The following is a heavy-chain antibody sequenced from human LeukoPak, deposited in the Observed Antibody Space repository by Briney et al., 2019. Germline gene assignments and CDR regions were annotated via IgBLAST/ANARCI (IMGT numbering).Heavy chain of an antibody. CDR1: GFTFSSYT. V-gene: IGHV3-21*04. CDR3: AKGGLVHRFDP. J-gene: IGHJ5*02. Sequence: GGSLRLSCAASGFTFSSYTMNWVRQAPGKGLEWVSSITRTSNYIYYADSVKGRFTISRDNSKNTLFLQMNSLRADDTAVYYCAKGGLVHRFDPWGQGTLVTVSS. CDR2: ITRTSNYI.